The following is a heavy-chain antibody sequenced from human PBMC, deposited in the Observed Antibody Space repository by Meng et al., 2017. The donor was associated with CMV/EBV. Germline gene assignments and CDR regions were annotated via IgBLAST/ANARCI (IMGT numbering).Heavy chain of an antibody. Sequence: AASGFTVSSNCMSWGRQAPGKGMGGVSVIYGGGSTYYADAVEGRFTISRDNYKNTLYLQMNSLRDEDTAVYYCARLIAAAPYYFDYWGQGTLVTVSS. CDR1: GFTVSSNC. V-gene: IGHV3-53*01. CDR2: IYGGGST. D-gene: IGHD6-13*01. J-gene: IGHJ4*02. CDR3: ARLIAAAPYYFDY.